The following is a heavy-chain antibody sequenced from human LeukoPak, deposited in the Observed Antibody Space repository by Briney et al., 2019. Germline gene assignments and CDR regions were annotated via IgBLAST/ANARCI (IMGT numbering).Heavy chain of an antibody. CDR2: ISYDGSNK. Sequence: PGGSLRLSCAASGFTFGSYGMHWVRQAPGKGLEWVAVISYDGSNKYYADSVKGRFTISRDNSKNTLYLQMNSLRAEDTAVYYCAKTEPRNHDYGDYYYYYGMDVWGQGTTVTVSS. V-gene: IGHV3-30*18. CDR1: GFTFGSYG. D-gene: IGHD4-17*01. J-gene: IGHJ6*02. CDR3: AKTEPRNHDYGDYYYYYGMDV.